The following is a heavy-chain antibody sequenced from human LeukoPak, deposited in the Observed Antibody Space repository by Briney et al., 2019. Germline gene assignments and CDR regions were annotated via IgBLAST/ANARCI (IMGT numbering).Heavy chain of an antibody. CDR2: IYYSGST. V-gene: IGHV4-59*12. D-gene: IGHD3-10*01. CDR1: GGSISSYY. CDR3: ARAWGYGSGSYYSFYFDY. Sequence: SETLSLTCTVPGGSISSYYWCWIRQPPGKGLEWIGYIYYSGSTNYNPSLKSRVTISVDTSKNQFSLKLSSVTAADTAVYYCARAWGYGSGSYYSFYFDYWGQGTLVTVSS. J-gene: IGHJ4*02.